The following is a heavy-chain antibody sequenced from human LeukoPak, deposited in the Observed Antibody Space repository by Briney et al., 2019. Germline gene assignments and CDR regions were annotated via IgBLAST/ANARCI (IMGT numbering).Heavy chain of an antibody. V-gene: IGHV3-30*04. CDR2: ISYDGSKK. CDR1: GFTFSSYA. CDR3: ARGTAVLLWFGAQRGLDP. Sequence: GRSLRLSCAASGFTFSSYAMHWVRQAPGKGLGWVAVISYDGSKKYYADSVKGRFTISRDNSKNTLYLQMNSLSAEDTAVYYCARGTAVLLWFGAQRGLDPWGQGTLLTVSS. D-gene: IGHD3-10*01. J-gene: IGHJ5*02.